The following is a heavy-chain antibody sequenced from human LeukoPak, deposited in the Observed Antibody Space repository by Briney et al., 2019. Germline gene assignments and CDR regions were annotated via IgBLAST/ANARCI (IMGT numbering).Heavy chain of an antibody. J-gene: IGHJ6*02. CDR3: ARGRVRGGKGYYYGMDV. V-gene: IGHV3-30-3*01. Sequence: GGSLRLSCAASGFTFSSYAMHWVRQAPGKGLEWVAVISYDGSNKYYADSVKGRFTISRDNSKNTLYLQMNSLRAEDTAVYYCARGRVRGGKGYYYGMDVWGQGTTVTVSS. CDR2: ISYDGSNK. D-gene: IGHD3-10*01. CDR1: GFTFSSYA.